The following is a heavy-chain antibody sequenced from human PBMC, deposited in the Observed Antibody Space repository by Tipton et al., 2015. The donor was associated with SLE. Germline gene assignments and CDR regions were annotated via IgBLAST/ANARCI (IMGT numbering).Heavy chain of an antibody. CDR2: IYSSGST. Sequence: TLSLTCTVSGGSISSYYWSWIRQPPGKGLEWIGYIYSSGSTNYNPSLKSRVTISVDTSKNQFSLKLSSVTAADTAVYYCARLVGSSWYPDPMDVWGKGTTVTVSS. CDR3: ARLVGSSWYPDPMDV. J-gene: IGHJ6*03. D-gene: IGHD6-13*01. V-gene: IGHV4-4*08. CDR1: GGSISSYY.